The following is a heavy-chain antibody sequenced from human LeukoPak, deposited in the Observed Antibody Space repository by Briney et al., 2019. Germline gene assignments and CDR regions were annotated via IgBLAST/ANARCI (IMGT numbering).Heavy chain of an antibody. CDR3: ARAELYFYDSSGGSFDI. CDR1: EFTFSTYS. D-gene: IGHD3-22*01. V-gene: IGHV3-21*01. CDR2: ISSSSSYI. Sequence: GGSLRLSCAASEFTFSTYSMNWVRQAPGKGLEWVSSISSSSSYISYADSVKGRFTISRDNAKNSLYLQMNSLRAEDTAVYYCARAELYFYDSSGGSFDIWGQGTMATVSS. J-gene: IGHJ3*02.